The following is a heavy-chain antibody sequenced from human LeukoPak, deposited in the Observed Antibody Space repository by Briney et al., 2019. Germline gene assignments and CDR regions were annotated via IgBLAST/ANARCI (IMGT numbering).Heavy chain of an antibody. V-gene: IGHV3-21*01. CDR1: GFTLSSYS. Sequence: GGSLRLSCAASGFTLSSYSMNWVRQAPGKGLEWVSSISSSSSYIYYADSVKGRFTISRDNAKNSLYLQMNSLRAEDTAVYYCARAPTTVTFDYWGQGTLVTVSS. J-gene: IGHJ4*02. CDR3: ARAPTTVTFDY. D-gene: IGHD4-17*01. CDR2: ISSSSSYI.